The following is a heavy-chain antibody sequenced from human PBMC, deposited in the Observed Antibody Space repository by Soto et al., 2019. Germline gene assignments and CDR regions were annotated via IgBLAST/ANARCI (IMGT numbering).Heavy chain of an antibody. Sequence: QPGGSLRLSCAASGFTFNSYAMSWVRQAPGKGLEWVSTIIGSGGSTYYADSVKGRFSVSRDNSKSTLYLQMNSLRAEDTAVYYCAKDRNYYDSSGYDYWGQGTLVTVSS. V-gene: IGHV3-23*01. D-gene: IGHD3-22*01. J-gene: IGHJ4*02. CDR2: IIGSGGST. CDR1: GFTFNSYA. CDR3: AKDRNYYDSSGYDY.